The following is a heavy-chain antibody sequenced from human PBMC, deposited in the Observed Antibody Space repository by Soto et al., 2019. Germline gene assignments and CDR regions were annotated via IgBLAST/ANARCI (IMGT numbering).Heavy chain of an antibody. J-gene: IGHJ3*02. Sequence: ETGPTPVNDKQALTQACTFFGLSLNNTLMFVSWIRQLPRKSLDLLALIALDEDNYYSTSLKTRLTISMDTSNSQVLLTMTNMEPVDPATYYYARINASSGYHLVRAAFDIWGQATIVNVS. CDR2: IALDEDN. CDR3: ARINASSGYHLVRAAFDI. D-gene: IGHD3-22*01. CDR1: GLSLNNTLMF. V-gene: IGHV2-70*01.